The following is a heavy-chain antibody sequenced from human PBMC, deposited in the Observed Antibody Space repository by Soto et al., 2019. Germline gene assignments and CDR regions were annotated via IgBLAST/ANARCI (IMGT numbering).Heavy chain of an antibody. CDR2: ISYDGSNK. J-gene: IGHJ4*02. D-gene: IGHD3-22*01. CDR1: GFTFSSYA. Sequence: QVQLVEFGGGVVQPGRSLRLSCAASGFTFSSYAMHWVRQAPGKGLEWVAVISYDGSNKYYADSVKGRFTISRDNSKNTLYLQMNSLRAEDTAVYYCAREKKKYYYDSSGPGDYWGQGTLVTVSS. CDR3: AREKKKYYYDSSGPGDY. V-gene: IGHV3-30-3*01.